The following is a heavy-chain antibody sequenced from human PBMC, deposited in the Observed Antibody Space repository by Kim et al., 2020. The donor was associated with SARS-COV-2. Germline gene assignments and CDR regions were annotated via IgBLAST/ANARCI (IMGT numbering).Heavy chain of an antibody. CDR1: GFTFSNSA. CDR3: ARDRALTTVNYYYGLDV. CDR2: ISYDGSNE. J-gene: IGHJ6*02. Sequence: GGSLRLSCAASGFTFSNSAMHWVRQAPGKGLEWVAVISYDGSNEDYAESVKGRCTISRDNSKNTLYLQMNSLRAEDTAVYYCARDRALTTVNYYYGLDVWGQGTTVTVSS. D-gene: IGHD4-17*01. V-gene: IGHV3-30-3*01.